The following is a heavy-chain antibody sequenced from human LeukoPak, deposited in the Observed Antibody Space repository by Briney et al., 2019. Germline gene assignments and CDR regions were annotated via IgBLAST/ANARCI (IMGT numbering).Heavy chain of an antibody. J-gene: IGHJ3*02. Sequence: SETLSLTCTVSGGSISSGGYYWSWIRQHPGKGLEWIGYIYYSGSTYYNPSLKSRVTISVDTSKNQFSLKLSSVTAADTAVYYCARDFRYYYDSSSNAFDIWGQGTMVTVSS. V-gene: IGHV4-31*03. CDR2: IYYSGST. CDR1: GGSISSGGYY. D-gene: IGHD3-22*01. CDR3: ARDFRYYYDSSSNAFDI.